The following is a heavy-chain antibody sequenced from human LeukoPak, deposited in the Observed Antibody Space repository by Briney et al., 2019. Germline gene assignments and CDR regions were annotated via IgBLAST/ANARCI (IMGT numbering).Heavy chain of an antibody. V-gene: IGHV3-7*01. CDR3: ARLFPVPAANPDY. CDR2: IKQDGSEK. J-gene: IGHJ4*02. Sequence: GGSLRLSCAASGFTFSSYWMSWVRQAPGKGLESVANIKQDGSEKYYVDSVKGRFTISRDNAKNSLYLQMNSLRAEDTAVYYCARLFPVPAANPDYWGQGTLVTVSS. D-gene: IGHD2-2*01. CDR1: GFTFSSYW.